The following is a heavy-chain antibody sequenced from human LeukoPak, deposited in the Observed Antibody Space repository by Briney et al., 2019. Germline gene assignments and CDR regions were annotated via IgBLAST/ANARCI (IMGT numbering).Heavy chain of an antibody. Sequence: GGSLTLSCAASGFTVGSNYMSWVRQAPGKGLEWVSVIYSGGHTYYAGSVKGRFTISRDNSKNTLFLQMNSLRAEDTAVYYCAKDPANMTAYWGQGTLVTVSS. J-gene: IGHJ4*02. CDR3: AKDPANMTAY. V-gene: IGHV3-66*01. D-gene: IGHD2/OR15-2a*01. CDR1: GFTVGSNY. CDR2: IYSGGHT.